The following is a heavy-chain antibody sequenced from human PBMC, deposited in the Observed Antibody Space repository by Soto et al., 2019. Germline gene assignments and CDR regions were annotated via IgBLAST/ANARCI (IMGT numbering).Heavy chain of an antibody. J-gene: IGHJ5*02. V-gene: IGHV4-61*01. Sequence: QVQLQESGPGLVKPSETLSLTCTVSGGSVSSGNCYWSWIRQPPGKGLEWIGFIYYTGSTSYNPSLKSRVTISMDTSKNQFSLKLTSVTAADTAVYYCASALYCSGGSCSFDPWGQGTLVTVSS. D-gene: IGHD2-15*01. CDR1: GGSVSSGNCY. CDR3: ASALYCSGGSCSFDP. CDR2: IYYTGST.